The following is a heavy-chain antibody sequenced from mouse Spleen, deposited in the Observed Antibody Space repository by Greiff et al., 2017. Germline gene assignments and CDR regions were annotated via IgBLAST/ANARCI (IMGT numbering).Heavy chain of an antibody. J-gene: IGHJ2*01. CDR1: GFTFSSYT. CDR3: ARHGPAYYSNYGY. V-gene: IGHV5-9*01. CDR2: ISSGGGNT. Sequence: EVMLVESGGGLVKPGGSLKLSCAASGFTFSSYTMSWVRQTPAKRLEWVATISSGGGNTYYPDSVKGRFTISRDNARNTLYLQMSSLRSEDTAMYYCARHGPAYYSNYGYWGQGTTLTVSS. D-gene: IGHD2-5*01.